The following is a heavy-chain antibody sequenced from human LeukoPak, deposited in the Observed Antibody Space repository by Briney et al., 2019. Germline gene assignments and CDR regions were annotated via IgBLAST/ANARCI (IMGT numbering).Heavy chain of an antibody. CDR2: ISYDGTNE. Sequence: GGSLRLSCAASGFTFSVYAMHWVRQAPGKGLEWVAIISYDGTNEYYADSVRGRFTISRDSSKNTLYLQMNSLRAGDTAVYYCARDLGYTYGTPLGYWGQGTLVTVSS. D-gene: IGHD5-18*01. CDR3: ARDLGYTYGTPLGY. J-gene: IGHJ4*02. V-gene: IGHV3-30*14. CDR1: GFTFSVYA.